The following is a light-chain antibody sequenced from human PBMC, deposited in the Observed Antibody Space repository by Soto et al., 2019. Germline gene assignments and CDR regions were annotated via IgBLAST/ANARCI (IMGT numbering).Light chain of an antibody. CDR3: MQWNHWPII. V-gene: IGKV2-30*02. CDR2: KVS. Sequence: DVMTQSPLSLPVTLGQPASISCRSNQSLVHSDGIAYFSWFQQRPGRSPRRLIYKVSNRDYGVPARFSGSGSGTDFALKISRVEAEDVGVYYCMQWNHWPIIFGEGTRLEIK. J-gene: IGKJ5*01. CDR1: QSLVHSDGIAY.